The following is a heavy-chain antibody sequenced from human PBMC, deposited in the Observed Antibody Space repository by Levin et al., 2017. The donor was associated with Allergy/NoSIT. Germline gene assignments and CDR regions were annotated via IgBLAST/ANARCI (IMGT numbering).Heavy chain of an antibody. CDR2: IYYTGST. D-gene: IGHD3/OR15-3a*01. CDR3: ARGKRTMFGLIFFDL. Sequence: SETLSLTCTVSGGSIRSDYWTWIRQPPGKGLEWIGYIYYTGSTKYNPSLESRLTISLDTSKSQFSLRLRSVTAADTAVYYCARGKRTMFGLIFFDLWGQGTLVTVSS. V-gene: IGHV4-59*01. J-gene: IGHJ4*02. CDR1: GGSIRSDY.